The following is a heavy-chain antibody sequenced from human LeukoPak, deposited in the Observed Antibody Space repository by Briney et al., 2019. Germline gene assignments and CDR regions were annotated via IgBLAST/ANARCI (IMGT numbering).Heavy chain of an antibody. V-gene: IGHV3-33*01. CDR3: ARDDALGDNALDI. J-gene: IGHJ3*02. CDR1: GFTFSSYG. CDR2: ILNDGRQE. D-gene: IGHD3-16*01. Sequence: GWSLRLTCASTGFTFSSYGMHWVRQAPGKGLEGVAVILNDGRQEKYADSLKAPFTIHKDKSQITLFLQMNSLRAEDTAVYYFARDDALGDNALDIWGQGTMVTVSS.